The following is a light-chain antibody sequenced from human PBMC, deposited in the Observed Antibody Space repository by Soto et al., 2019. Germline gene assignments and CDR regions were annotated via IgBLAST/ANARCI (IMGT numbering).Light chain of an antibody. Sequence: EIVLTQSPGTLSLSPGVRATLSCRASQSLNSGSLAWYQQKPGQAPRLLIYGASTRATGIPDRFSGSGSGTDFTLTSSKLEHEDLAVYYCQQDGSVYGPFGQGTKVEIK. J-gene: IGKJ1*01. V-gene: IGKV3-20*01. CDR2: GAS. CDR3: QQDGSVYGP. CDR1: QSLNSGS.